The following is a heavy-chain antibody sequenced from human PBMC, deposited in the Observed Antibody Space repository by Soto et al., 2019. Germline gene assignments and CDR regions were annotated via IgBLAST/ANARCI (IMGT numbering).Heavy chain of an antibody. CDR3: AKDYGGYSGYDYQEVTTWLVNYFDY. J-gene: IGHJ4*02. D-gene: IGHD5-12*01. CDR1: GFTFSSYA. Sequence: GGSLRLSCAASGFTFSSYAMSWVRQAPGKGLEWVSAISGSGGSTYYADSVKGRFTISRDNSKNTLYLQMNSLRAEDTAVYYCAKDYGGYSGYDYQEVTTWLVNYFDYWGQGTLVTVSS. V-gene: IGHV3-23*01. CDR2: ISGSGGST.